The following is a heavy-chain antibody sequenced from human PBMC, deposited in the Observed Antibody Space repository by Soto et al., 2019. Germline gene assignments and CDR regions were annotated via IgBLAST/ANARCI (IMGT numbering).Heavy chain of an antibody. J-gene: IGHJ4*02. Sequence: QVQLVHSGAEVKKPGASVKISCKTSGYTFNRNMMHWVRQAPGQGLEWMGIVNPGAGGANYAQKFQGRLSLTRDKSANTVYMELNNLTSEDTAVYFCARETGTSGYFLDYWGLGTLVTVSS. CDR3: ARETGTSGYFLDY. CDR1: GYTFNRNM. V-gene: IGHV1-46*02. CDR2: VNPGAGGA. D-gene: IGHD3-22*01.